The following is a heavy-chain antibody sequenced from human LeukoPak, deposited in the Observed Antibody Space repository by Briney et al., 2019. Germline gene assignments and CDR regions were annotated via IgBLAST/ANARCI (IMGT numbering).Heavy chain of an antibody. Sequence: SGPTLVNPTQTLTLTCTLSGFSISTSKMCVNWIRQPPGKALEWLALIYWNDDKRYSPSLKSRLTITKDTSKNQVVLTMTNMDPVDTATYYCARRRLELLWFGELSSFDYWGQGTLVTVSS. J-gene: IGHJ4*02. V-gene: IGHV2-5*08. D-gene: IGHD3-10*01. CDR3: ARRRLELLWFGELSSFDY. CDR1: GFSISTSKMC. CDR2: IYWNDDK.